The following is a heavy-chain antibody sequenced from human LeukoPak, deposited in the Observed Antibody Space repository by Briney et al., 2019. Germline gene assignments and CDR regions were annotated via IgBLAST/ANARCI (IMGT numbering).Heavy chain of an antibody. CDR2: IKSKTDGGTT. CDR1: GFTFSNAW. D-gene: IGHD3-22*01. Sequence: GGSLRLSCAAYGFTFSNAWMNWVRQAPGKGLEWVGRIKSKTDGGTTDYAAPVRGRFTISRGDSRNTLCLQMNSLKTEDTAVYYCTTVGYYYDSSGYKTPDYWGQGTLVTVSS. J-gene: IGHJ4*02. V-gene: IGHV3-15*07. CDR3: TTVGYYYDSSGYKTPDY.